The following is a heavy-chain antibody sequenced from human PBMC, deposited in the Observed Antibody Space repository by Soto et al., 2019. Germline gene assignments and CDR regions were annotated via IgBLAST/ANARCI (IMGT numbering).Heavy chain of an antibody. CDR2: LNPDNVAT. CDR1: GYAFTVYY. Sequence: ASVEVACKASGYAFTVYYLHLVRDAPVQGLEWMGFLNPDNVATNYARDFRDWVTMTRDSSISTAYMELSSLRFDDTAVYFCARARQLSEVGHATFEPWGKRNLVNVS. V-gene: IGHV1-2*04. D-gene: IGHD1-26*01. J-gene: IGHJ4*02. CDR3: ARARQLSEVGHATFEP.